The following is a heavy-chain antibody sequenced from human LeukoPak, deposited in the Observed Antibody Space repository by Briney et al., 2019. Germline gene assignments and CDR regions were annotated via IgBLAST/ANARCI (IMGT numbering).Heavy chain of an antibody. V-gene: IGHV3-23*01. CDR2: TVGGRPDT. CDR3: TKAPVRSCTGTFCYPFDY. CDR1: GFTFINYA. D-gene: IGHD2-8*02. J-gene: IGHJ4*02. Sequence: GGSLRLSCAASGFTFINYAMSWVRRTPGKGLEWVSATVGGRPDTYHADSVRGRFTVSRDNSMNTLYLQMNSLRVEDTAVYYCTKAPVRSCTGTFCYPFDYWGQGILVTVSS.